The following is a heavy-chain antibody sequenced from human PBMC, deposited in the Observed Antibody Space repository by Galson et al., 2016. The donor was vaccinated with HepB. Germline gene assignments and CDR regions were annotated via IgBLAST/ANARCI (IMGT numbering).Heavy chain of an antibody. CDR3: ARIPRHCTAGGCYFDY. CDR2: IYYSGST. CDR1: DGSITSYY. D-gene: IGHD2-8*02. Sequence: SETLSLTCTVSDGSITSYYWSWIRQPPGKGLEWIGNIYYSGSTSYNPSLKTRVTISVDTSKNQFSLELTSVTAADTAVYYCARIPRHCTAGGCYFDYWGQGTLVTVSS. V-gene: IGHV4-59*01. J-gene: IGHJ4*02.